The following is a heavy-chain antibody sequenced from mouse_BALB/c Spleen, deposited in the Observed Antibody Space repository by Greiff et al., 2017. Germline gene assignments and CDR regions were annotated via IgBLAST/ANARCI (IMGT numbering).Heavy chain of an antibody. CDR3: ARCGAVGY. CDR1: GYTFTSYW. CDR2: IDPSDSET. D-gene: IGHD3-3*01. V-gene: IGHV1-69*02. Sequence: QVQLQQPGAELVKPGAPVKLSCKASGYTFTSYWMNWVKQRPGRGLEWIGRIDPSDSETHYNQKFKDKATLTVDKSSSTAYIQLSSLTSEDSAVYYCARCGAVGYWGQGTTLTVSS. J-gene: IGHJ2*01.